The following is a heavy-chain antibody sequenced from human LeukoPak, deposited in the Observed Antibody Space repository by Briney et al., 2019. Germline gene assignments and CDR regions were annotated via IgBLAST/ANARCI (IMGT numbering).Heavy chain of an antibody. CDR1: GGSISSYY. J-gene: IGHJ4*02. CDR2: IYYSGST. V-gene: IGHV4-59*01. CDR3: ARVASRYFDY. Sequence: SETLSLTCTVSGGSISSYYWSWIRQPPGKGLEWIGYIYYSGSTNYNPSLMSRVTISVDTSKNQFSLKLSSVTAADTAVYYCARVASRYFDYWGQGTLVTVSS.